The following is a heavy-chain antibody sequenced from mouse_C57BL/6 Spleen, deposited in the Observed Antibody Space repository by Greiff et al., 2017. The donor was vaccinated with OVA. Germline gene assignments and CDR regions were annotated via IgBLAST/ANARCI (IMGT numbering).Heavy chain of an antibody. CDR2: IYPGSGST. V-gene: IGHV1-55*01. Sequence: QVHVKQPGAELVKPGASVKMSCKASGYTFTSYWITWVKQRPGQGLEWIGDIYPGSGSTNYNEKFKSKATLTVDTSSSTAYMQLSSLTSEDSAVYYCARYYDYDGWYFDYWGQGTTLTVSS. CDR3: ARYYDYDGWYFDY. J-gene: IGHJ2*01. CDR1: GYTFTSYW. D-gene: IGHD2-4*01.